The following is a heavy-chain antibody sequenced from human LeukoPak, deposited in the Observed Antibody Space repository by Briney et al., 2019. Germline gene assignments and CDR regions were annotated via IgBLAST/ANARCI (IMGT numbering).Heavy chain of an antibody. CDR2: IYTSGST. J-gene: IGHJ2*01. Sequence: PSETLSLTCTVSGGSISSGSYYWSWIRQPAGKGLEWIGRIYTSGSTNYNPSLKSRVTISVDTSKNQFSLKLSSVTAADTAVYYCARDRVGPIGGNWYFDLWGRGTLVTVSS. CDR3: ARDRVGPIGGNWYFDL. CDR1: GGSISSGSYY. D-gene: IGHD3-16*01. V-gene: IGHV4-61*02.